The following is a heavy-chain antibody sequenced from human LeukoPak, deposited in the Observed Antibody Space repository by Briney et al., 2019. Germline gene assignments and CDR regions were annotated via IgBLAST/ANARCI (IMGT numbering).Heavy chain of an antibody. CDR3: ARDYNRRAAYYDNSGLLLGY. V-gene: IGHV3-21*01. CDR2: ISSSSSYI. Sequence: PGGSLRLSCTVSGFTFSSFTMNWVRQAPGKGLEWVSSISSSSSYIYYADSVKGRFTISRDNAKNSLYLQMNSLRAEDTAVYYCARDYNRRAAYYDNSGLLLGYWGQGTLVTVSS. CDR1: GFTFSSFT. J-gene: IGHJ4*02. D-gene: IGHD3-22*01.